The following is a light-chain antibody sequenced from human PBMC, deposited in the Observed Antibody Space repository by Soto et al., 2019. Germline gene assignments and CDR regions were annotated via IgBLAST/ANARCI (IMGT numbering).Light chain of an antibody. J-gene: IGLJ2*01. CDR3: QSYDSSLRIL. V-gene: IGLV1-40*01. CDR1: SSNIGAGYD. CDR2: GNS. Sequence: QSVLTQPPSVSGAPGQRVTISCTGTSSNIGAGYDVHWYQQLQVTAPKLLIYGNSNRPSGVPDRFSGSKSGTSASLAITGLQAEDEADYYCQSYDSSLRILFGGGTKVTVL.